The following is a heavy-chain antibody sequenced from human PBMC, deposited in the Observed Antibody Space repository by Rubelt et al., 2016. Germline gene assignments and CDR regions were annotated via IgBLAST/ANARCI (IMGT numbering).Heavy chain of an antibody. CDR1: GYTFTSYG. V-gene: IGHV1-18*01. CDR2: FTAYNGDT. D-gene: IGHD7-27*01. J-gene: IGHJ4*02. CDR3: ARGWGDY. Sequence: QVQLVQSGAEVKKPGASVKVSCKASGYTFTSYGISWVRQAPGQGLEWVGWFTAYNGDTHYAQKLRGRVTITTDTSTNAACMELGSLRSDDTAVYYCARGWGDYWGQGTLVTVSS.